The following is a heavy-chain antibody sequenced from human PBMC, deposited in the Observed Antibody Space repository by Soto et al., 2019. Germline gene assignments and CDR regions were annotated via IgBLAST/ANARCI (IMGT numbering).Heavy chain of an antibody. D-gene: IGHD4-17*01. J-gene: IGHJ4*02. Sequence: QVQLVESGGGVVQPGRSLRLSCAASGFTFSSYGMHWVRQAPGKGLEWVAVISYDGSNKYYADSVKGRFTISRDNSKNTLYLQMNSLSAENTAVYFCAKDIRYGDDAFGCWGQGSQITVSS. CDR2: ISYDGSNK. V-gene: IGHV3-30*18. CDR1: GFTFSSYG. CDR3: AKDIRYGDDAFGC.